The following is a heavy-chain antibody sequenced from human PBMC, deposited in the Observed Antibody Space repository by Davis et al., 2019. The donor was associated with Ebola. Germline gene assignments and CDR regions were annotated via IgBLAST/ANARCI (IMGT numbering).Heavy chain of an antibody. D-gene: IGHD5-24*01. CDR2: TYYRSKWYN. CDR3: GRVSRRDVYNPLDY. CDR1: GDRVSSHSAA. J-gene: IGHJ4*02. V-gene: IGHV6-1*01. Sequence: SQTLSLTCAISGDRVSSHSAAWNWIRQSPSRGLEWLGRTYYRSKWYNDYAVSVKSRITINPDTSKNQFSLQLNSVTPEDTAVYYCGRVSRRDVYNPLDYWGQGTLVTVSS.